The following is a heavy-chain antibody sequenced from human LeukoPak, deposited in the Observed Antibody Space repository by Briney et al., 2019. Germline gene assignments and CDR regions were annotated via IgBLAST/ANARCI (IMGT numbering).Heavy chain of an antibody. CDR1: GYTFTSYA. Sequence: ASVKVSCKASGYTFTSYAMHWVRQAPGQRLEWMGWINAGNGNTKYSQKFQGRVTITRDTSASTAYMELSSLRSEDTAVYYCARGNNYYDSSGSLDYWGQGTLVTDSS. CDR3: ARGNNYYDSSGSLDY. D-gene: IGHD3-22*01. CDR2: INAGNGNT. V-gene: IGHV1-3*01. J-gene: IGHJ4*02.